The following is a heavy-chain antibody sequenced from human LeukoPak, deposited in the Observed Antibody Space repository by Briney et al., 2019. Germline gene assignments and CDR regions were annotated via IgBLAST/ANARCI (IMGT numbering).Heavy chain of an antibody. J-gene: IGHJ4*02. CDR1: GFTFITYG. D-gene: IGHD3-10*01. V-gene: IGHV1-18*01. Sequence: ASVKVSCKASGFTFITYGFGWVRQAPGQGLEWMGWISAYNGNTNYAQKLQGRVTMTTDTSMSTAYMELRSLRSDDTAVYYCARAETDGPGTFDYWGQGTLVTVSS. CDR2: ISAYNGNT. CDR3: ARAETDGPGTFDY.